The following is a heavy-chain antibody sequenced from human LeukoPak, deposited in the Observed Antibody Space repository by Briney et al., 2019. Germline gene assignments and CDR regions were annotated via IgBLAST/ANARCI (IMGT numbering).Heavy chain of an antibody. CDR3: ATFTERENYHYTANL. J-gene: IGHJ4*02. CDR2: TKSNGVST. CDR1: GFTFSSYW. D-gene: IGHD3-16*02. Sequence: GGSLKLSCAASGFTFSSYWMHWVRQAPGKGLGWVSRTKSNGVSTNYADSVKSRFTISRDNAKNTLYLQMNSLRAEDTAVYYCATFTERENYHYTANLWGQGTLVIVS. V-gene: IGHV3-74*01.